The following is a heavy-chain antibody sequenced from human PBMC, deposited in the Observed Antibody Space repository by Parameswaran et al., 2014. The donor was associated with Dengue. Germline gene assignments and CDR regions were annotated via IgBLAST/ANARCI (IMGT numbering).Heavy chain of an antibody. CDR3: TRDSSLAVAGGTFDY. D-gene: IGHD6-19*01. V-gene: IGHV3-49*02. Sequence: RWIRQPPGKGLEWVGFIRSKAYGGTTEYAASVKGRFTISRDDSKSIAYLQMNSLKTEDTAVYYCTRDSSLAVAGGTFDYWGQGTLVTVSS. CDR2: IRSKAYGGTT. J-gene: IGHJ4*02.